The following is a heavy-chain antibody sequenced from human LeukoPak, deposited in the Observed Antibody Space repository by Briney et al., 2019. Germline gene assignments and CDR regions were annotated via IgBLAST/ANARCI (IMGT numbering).Heavy chain of an antibody. CDR1: GGSISSGDYY. CDR3: ARDYYGSGSYYPNWFDP. D-gene: IGHD3-10*01. J-gene: IGHJ5*02. CDR2: IYYSGST. V-gene: IGHV4-30-4*01. Sequence: SETLSLTCTVSGGSISSGDYYWSWIRQPPGKGLERIGYIYYSGSTYYNPSLKSRVTISVDTSKNQFSLKLSSVTAADTAVYYCARDYYGSGSYYPNWFDPWGQGTLVTVSS.